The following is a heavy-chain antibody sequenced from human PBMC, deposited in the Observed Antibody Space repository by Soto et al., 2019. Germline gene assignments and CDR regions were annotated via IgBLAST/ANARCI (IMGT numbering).Heavy chain of an antibody. CDR3: FLVPATDDAFDI. CDR2: IYYSGST. J-gene: IGHJ3*02. V-gene: IGHV4-39*01. Sequence: QLQLQESGPGLVKPSETLSLTCTVSGGSISSSSYYWGWIRQPPGKGREWIGSIYYSGSTYYNPSLKSRVAISVDTSKNQFALKLSSVTAADTAVYYCFLVPATDDAFDIWGQETIVTVSS. CDR1: GGSISSSSYY. D-gene: IGHD2-2*01.